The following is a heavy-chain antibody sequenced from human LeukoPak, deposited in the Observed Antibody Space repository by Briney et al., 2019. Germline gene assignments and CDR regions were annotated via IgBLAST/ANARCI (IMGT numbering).Heavy chain of an antibody. CDR2: FMGSGVET. Sequence: PWGSLKLPLPAPGFPFSRHAMAWVRQAPGKGPEWVSAFMGSGVETYYTDCVEGQLTISRVNSRNTLYRELDNLRPEDTGVSYCAKDTIVVVPGWGDVWGKGTTVTVSS. CDR3: AKDTIVVVPGWGDV. D-gene: IGHD2-2*01. CDR1: GFPFSRHA. V-gene: IGHV3-23*01. J-gene: IGHJ6*04.